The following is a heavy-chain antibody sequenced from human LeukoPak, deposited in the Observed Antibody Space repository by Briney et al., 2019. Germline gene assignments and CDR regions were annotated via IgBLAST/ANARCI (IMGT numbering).Heavy chain of an antibody. V-gene: IGHV1-8*01. CDR3: ARGHVLASCSGGSCYSGHDY. CDR1: GYTFSNYD. Sequence: ASVKVSCKASGYTFSNYDINWVRQAAGQGLEWMGWMNPNSGNTGYAQKFHGRVTMTRNTSISTAYMELSSLRSEDTAVYYCARGHVLASCSGGSCYSGHDYWGQGTLVTVSS. D-gene: IGHD2-15*01. CDR2: MNPNSGNT. J-gene: IGHJ4*02.